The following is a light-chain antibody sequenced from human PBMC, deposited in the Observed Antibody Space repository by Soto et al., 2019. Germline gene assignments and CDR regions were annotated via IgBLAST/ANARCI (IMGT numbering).Light chain of an antibody. CDR2: AAS. J-gene: IGKJ3*01. CDR1: QAISSY. V-gene: IGKV1-27*01. CDR3: QKYNIAPKT. Sequence: DFPMTQSPSSLSASVGDRVTITCRASQAISSYLAWYQQKPGKVPKLLIYAASTLQSGVPSRFSGRGSGTDFTLTISSLQPEDVATYYCQKYNIAPKTFGPGTKVDIK.